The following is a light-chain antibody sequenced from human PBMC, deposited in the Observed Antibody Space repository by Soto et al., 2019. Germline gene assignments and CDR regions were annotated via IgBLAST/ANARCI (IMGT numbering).Light chain of an antibody. CDR2: DAS. CDR3: QQFNSYPRT. V-gene: IGKV1-13*02. J-gene: IGKJ2*01. CDR1: QGISSA. Sequence: AIQLTQSPSSLSASVGDRVTITCRASQGISSALAWYQQKPGKAPKLLIYDASSLESRVPSRFSGSGSGTHFTLTISSLPPEDFATYYCQQFNSYPRTFGQGTKLEIK.